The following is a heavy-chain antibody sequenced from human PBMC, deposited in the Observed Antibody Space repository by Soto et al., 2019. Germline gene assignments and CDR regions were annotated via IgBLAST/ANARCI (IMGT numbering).Heavy chain of an antibody. CDR1: GYTFYSHS. Sequence: QAQLVQSGAEVKKPGASVKVSCKASGYTFYSHSISWVRQAPGQGLEWMGRINADYGNTQYAQKVRGRVTMATDTSTTPVYMELTNLRSDDTAVYYCARCIQGDYYYGMDVWGQGTTVTVSS. V-gene: IGHV1-18*01. CDR3: ARCIQGDYYYGMDV. J-gene: IGHJ6*02. D-gene: IGHD5-18*01. CDR2: INADYGNT.